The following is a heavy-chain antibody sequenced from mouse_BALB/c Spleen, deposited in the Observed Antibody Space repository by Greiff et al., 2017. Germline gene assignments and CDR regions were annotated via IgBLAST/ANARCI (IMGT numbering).Heavy chain of an antibody. CDR2: MWGGGST. J-gene: IGHJ3*01. D-gene: IGHD2-1*01. CDR3: ARNSPYGNSFAY. V-gene: IGHV2-6-4*01. CDR1: GFSLSRYS. Sequence: VMLVESGPGLVAPSQSLSITCTVSGFSLSRYSVHWVRQPPGKGLEWLGMMWGGGSTDYNSALKSRLSISKDNSKSQVFLKMNSLQTDDTAMYYCARNSPYGNSFAYWGQGTLVTVSA.